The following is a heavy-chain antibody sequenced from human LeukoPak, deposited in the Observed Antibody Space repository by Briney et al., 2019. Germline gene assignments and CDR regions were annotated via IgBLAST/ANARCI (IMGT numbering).Heavy chain of an antibody. Sequence: ASVKVSCKASGYTFSGYYMHWVRQAPGQGLEWMGWIYPNSGGTNYAQKFQGRVTMTRDTSISTAYMELSRLRSDDTAVYYCARDSAGWLQLGYYFDYWGQGTLVTVSS. D-gene: IGHD5-24*01. CDR3: ARDSAGWLQLGYYFDY. CDR1: GYTFSGYY. CDR2: IYPNSGGT. J-gene: IGHJ4*02. V-gene: IGHV1-2*02.